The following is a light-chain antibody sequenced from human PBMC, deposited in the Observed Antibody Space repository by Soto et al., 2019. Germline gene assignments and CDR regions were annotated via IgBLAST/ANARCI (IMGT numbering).Light chain of an antibody. Sequence: DIVMTQSPDSLAVSLGERATINCKSSQGVLYSSNNKNYLAWYQQKPGQPPKLLISWASTRESGVPDRFSGSGSGTDFTLTISSLQAEDVAVYYCHQYYTTPYTFGQGTKLEIK. CDR2: WAS. CDR1: QGVLYSSNNKNY. V-gene: IGKV4-1*01. J-gene: IGKJ2*01. CDR3: HQYYTTPYT.